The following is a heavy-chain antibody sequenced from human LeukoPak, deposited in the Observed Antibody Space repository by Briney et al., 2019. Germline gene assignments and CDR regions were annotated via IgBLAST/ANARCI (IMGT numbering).Heavy chain of an antibody. V-gene: IGHV1-69*13. CDR3: ARAPDYDFWSGYYTSWFDP. CDR2: IIPIFGTA. Sequence: ASVKVSCKASGGTFSSYAISWVRQAPGQGLEWMGGIIPIFGTANYAQKFQGRVTITADESTSTAYMELSSLRSEDTAVYYCARAPDYDFWSGYYTSWFDPWGQGTLVTVSS. CDR1: GGTFSSYA. D-gene: IGHD3-3*01. J-gene: IGHJ5*02.